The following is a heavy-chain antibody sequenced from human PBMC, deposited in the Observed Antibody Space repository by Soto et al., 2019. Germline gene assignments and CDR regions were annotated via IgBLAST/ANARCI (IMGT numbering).Heavy chain of an antibody. Sequence: GRSLRLSCAASGFTFSHAWMSWVRQATGKRLEWVGHIKSKTAGGTAEYGAPVKSRFTISRYDSQNTRYRQMNSLKPEDTAVYYCPTDRITMMSVVTTDWFDPGGQGTLVTVSS. CDR3: PTDRITMMSVVTTDWFDP. V-gene: IGHV3-15*01. CDR2: IKSKTAGGTA. CDR1: GFTFSHAW. D-gene: IGHD3-22*01. J-gene: IGHJ5*02.